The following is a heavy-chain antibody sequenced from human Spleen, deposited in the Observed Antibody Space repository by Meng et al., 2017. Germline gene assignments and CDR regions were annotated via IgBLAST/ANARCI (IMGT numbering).Heavy chain of an antibody. Sequence: GESLKISCAASGFMLSSYAMSWVRQAPGKGLEWVSGISYGSDSRYSADSVKGRFTISKDYSRNTLYLQMNSLRADDTAVYYCAKGSARGGDLDFDYWGQGTLVTVSS. J-gene: IGHJ4*02. V-gene: IGHV3-23*01. CDR2: ISYGSDSR. CDR3: AKGSARGGDLDFDY. D-gene: IGHD4-17*01. CDR1: GFMLSSYA.